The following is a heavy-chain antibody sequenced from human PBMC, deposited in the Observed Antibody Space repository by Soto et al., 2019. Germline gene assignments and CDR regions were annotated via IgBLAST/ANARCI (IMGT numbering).Heavy chain of an antibody. D-gene: IGHD3-9*01. J-gene: IGHJ4*02. CDR3: AHREVLTDLDC. CDR1: GFSLSTSGVG. CDR2: IYWDDNK. Sequence: QITLKESGPTLVKPTQTLTLTCTFSGFSLSTSGVGVGWIRQPPGKALDWLALIYWDDNKRYSPSLKTRLTITKDTSKTQVVLTMTNMDPVDTAPYYCAHREVLTDLDCWGQGTLVTVSS. V-gene: IGHV2-5*02.